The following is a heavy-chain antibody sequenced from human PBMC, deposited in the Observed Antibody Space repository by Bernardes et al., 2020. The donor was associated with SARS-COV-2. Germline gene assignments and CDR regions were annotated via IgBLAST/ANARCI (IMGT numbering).Heavy chain of an antibody. CDR3: ARDPGRSYCSSTSCYLDAFDI. V-gene: IGHV4-59*01. D-gene: IGHD2-2*01. J-gene: IGHJ3*02. Sequence: SETLSLTCTVSGGSISSYYWSWIRQPPGKGLEWIGYIYYSGSTKYNPSLKSRVTISVDTSKNQFSLKLSSVTAADTAVYYCARDPGRSYCSSTSCYLDAFDIWGHKTMVTVSS. CDR1: GGSISSYY. CDR2: IYYSGST.